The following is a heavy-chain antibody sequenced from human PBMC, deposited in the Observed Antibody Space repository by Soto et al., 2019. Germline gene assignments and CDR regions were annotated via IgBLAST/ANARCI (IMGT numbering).Heavy chain of an antibody. V-gene: IGHV1-8*01. Sequence: ASVKVSCKASGFTFSTNDINWVRQAPGQGLQWMGWMNANVDATDSPQEFKGRVTMTWNASISTAYMELSNLKSDDTAVYYCAREVVHGSSLWLDTWGQGTLVNAPQ. D-gene: IGHD3-10*01. CDR1: GFTFSTND. CDR2: MNANVDAT. J-gene: IGHJ5*02. CDR3: AREVVHGSSLWLDT.